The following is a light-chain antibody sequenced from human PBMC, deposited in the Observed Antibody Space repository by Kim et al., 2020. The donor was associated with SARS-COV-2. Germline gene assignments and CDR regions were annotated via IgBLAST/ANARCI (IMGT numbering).Light chain of an antibody. CDR3: QQYGSSPYT. J-gene: IGKJ2*01. Sequence: EIVLTQSPGTLSLSPGERATLSCRASQSVSSNYLAWYQGKPGQAPRLLIFGASSRATVIPDRFSGSGSGTDFTLTISRLEPEDFAVYYCQQYGSSPYTFSQETKLEI. V-gene: IGKV3-20*01. CDR1: QSVSSNY. CDR2: GAS.